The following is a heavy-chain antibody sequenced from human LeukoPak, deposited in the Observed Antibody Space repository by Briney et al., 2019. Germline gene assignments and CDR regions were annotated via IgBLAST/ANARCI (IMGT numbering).Heavy chain of an antibody. J-gene: IGHJ6*02. V-gene: IGHV3-7*01. CDR1: GFTFSSYW. CDR2: IKQDGSEK. Sequence: GGSLRLSCAASGFTFSSYWMSWVRQAPGKGLEWVANIKQDGSEKYYVDSVKGRFTISRDNAKNSLYLQMNSLRAEDTAVYYYARASPYGDYEGFGYYYYGMDVWGQGTTVTVSS. D-gene: IGHD4-17*01. CDR3: ARASPYGDYEGFGYYYYGMDV.